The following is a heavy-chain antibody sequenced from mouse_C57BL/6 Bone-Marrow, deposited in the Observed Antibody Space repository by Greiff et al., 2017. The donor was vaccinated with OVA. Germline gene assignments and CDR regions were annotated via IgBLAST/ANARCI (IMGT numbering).Heavy chain of an antibody. Sequence: QVHVKQSGAELVKPGASVKISCKASGYAFSSYWMNWVKQRPGKGLEWIGQIYPGDGDTNYNGKFKGKATLTADKSSSTAYMQLSSLTSEDSAVYFCARRDLYDGSTDYAMDYWGQGTSVTVSS. CDR3: ARRDLYDGSTDYAMDY. D-gene: IGHD1-1*01. J-gene: IGHJ4*01. CDR2: IYPGDGDT. V-gene: IGHV1-80*01. CDR1: GYAFSSYW.